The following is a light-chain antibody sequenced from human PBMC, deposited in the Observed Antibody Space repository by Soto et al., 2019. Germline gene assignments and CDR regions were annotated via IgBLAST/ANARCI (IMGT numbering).Light chain of an antibody. CDR1: SSGVGGYYF. Sequence: SVLTQPASVSGSPGQSGTISCTGKSSGVGGYYFVSLYQQHPGKAPKLMIYEVRNQPSGVSNRSCGSKSVNTASRTIVWLQAEDEADYYCSSHTSSSTLYVFGTGTKVTV. CDR2: EVR. J-gene: IGLJ1*01. CDR3: SSHTSSSTLYV. V-gene: IGLV2-14*01.